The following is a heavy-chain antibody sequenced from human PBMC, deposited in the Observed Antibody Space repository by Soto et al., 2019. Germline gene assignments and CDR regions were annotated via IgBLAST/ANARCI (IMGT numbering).Heavy chain of an antibody. J-gene: IGHJ5*02. Sequence: ASVKVSCKASGGTFHSYGISWVRQAPGQGLEWMGWISPYDDNTNYAQNLQGRVTMTTDTSTRTAYMELRSLRSDDTAVYYCARVPDRWGQGTLVTVSS. V-gene: IGHV1-18*01. CDR3: ARVPDR. D-gene: IGHD2-2*01. CDR1: GGTFHSYG. CDR2: ISPYDDNT.